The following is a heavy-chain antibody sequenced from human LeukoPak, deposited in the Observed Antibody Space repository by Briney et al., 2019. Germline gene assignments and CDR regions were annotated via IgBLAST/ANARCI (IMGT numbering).Heavy chain of an antibody. D-gene: IGHD3-9*01. CDR3: ARAYVSATETTNYDILTGYYLAPGFDY. Sequence: GGSLRLSCAASGFTFSSYGMHWVRQAPGKGLEWVAVISYDGSNKYYADSVKGRFTISRDNSKNTLYLQMNSLRAEDTAVYYCARAYVSATETTNYDILTGYYLAPGFDYWGQGTLVTVSS. V-gene: IGHV3-30*19. CDR2: ISYDGSNK. CDR1: GFTFSSYG. J-gene: IGHJ4*02.